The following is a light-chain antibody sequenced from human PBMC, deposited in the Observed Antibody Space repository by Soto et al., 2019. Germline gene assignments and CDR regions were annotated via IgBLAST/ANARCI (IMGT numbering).Light chain of an antibody. J-gene: IGKJ4*01. CDR1: QSVSTY. CDR3: QQRSSWPPFT. Sequence: EIVLTQSPATLSLSPGEGATLSCRASQSVSTYLAWYQQKPGQAPRLLIYDASIRATGVPARFSGSGSGTDFTLTISSLEPEDFAVYYCQQRSSWPPFTFGGGTKVEIK. V-gene: IGKV3-11*01. CDR2: DAS.